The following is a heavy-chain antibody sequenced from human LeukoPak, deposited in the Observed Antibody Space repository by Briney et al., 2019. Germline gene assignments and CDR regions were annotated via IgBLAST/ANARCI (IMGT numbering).Heavy chain of an antibody. CDR1: GYTFTSYY. CDR3: ARVYCGGGTCYSRGLIDS. CDR2: INPSDGTT. V-gene: IGHV1-46*01. D-gene: IGHD2-15*01. Sequence: GASVKVSCKASGYTFTSYYMHWVRQAPGQGLEWMGIINPSDGTTSYAQKFQGRVTITRDTSTSTVYMEMSSLRSGDTAIYYYARVYCGGGTCYSRGLIDSWGRGTLVTVSS. J-gene: IGHJ4*02.